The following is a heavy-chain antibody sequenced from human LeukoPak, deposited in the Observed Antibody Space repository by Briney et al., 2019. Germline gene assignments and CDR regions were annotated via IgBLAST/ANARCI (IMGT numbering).Heavy chain of an antibody. D-gene: IGHD5-24*01. Sequence: SGPTLVNPTQTLTLTCTFSGFSLSTSGVAVGWIRQPPGKALEWLGLIYWDDDKRYSPSLKSALTITTDTSKNQVVLTMTNMDPVDTATYYCAHRRDGYNSLDYWGQGTLVTVSS. CDR3: AHRRDGYNSLDY. CDR2: IYWDDDK. V-gene: IGHV2-5*02. CDR1: GFSLSTSGVA. J-gene: IGHJ4*02.